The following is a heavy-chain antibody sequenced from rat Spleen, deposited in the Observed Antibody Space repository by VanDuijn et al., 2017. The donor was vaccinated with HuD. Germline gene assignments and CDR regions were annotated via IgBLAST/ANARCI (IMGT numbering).Heavy chain of an antibody. CDR3: ARVGTRVSRFAY. CDR2: ISTGGGNT. D-gene: IGHD1-4*01. CDR1: EFTFSDYY. J-gene: IGHJ3*01. Sequence: EVQLVESGGGLVQPGRSMRLSCAASEFTFSDYYMAWVRQAPTKGLEWVASISTGGGNTFYRDSVKGRFTISRDNARGTLYLQMDSLRSEDTATYYCARVGTRVSRFAYWGQGTLVTVSS. V-gene: IGHV5-25*01.